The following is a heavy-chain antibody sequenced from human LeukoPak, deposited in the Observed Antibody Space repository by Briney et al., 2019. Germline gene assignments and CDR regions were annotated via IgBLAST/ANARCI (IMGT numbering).Heavy chain of an antibody. CDR1: GGSISSGGYY. V-gene: IGHV4-31*03. D-gene: IGHD6-13*01. CDR3: ARGQQPISLFDY. CDR2: INYSGST. Sequence: TLSLTCTVSGGSISSGGYYWSWIRQHPGKGLEWIGYINYSGSTYYNPSLKSRVTISVDTSKNQFSLKLSSVTAADTAVYYCARGQQPISLFDYWGQGTLVTVSS. J-gene: IGHJ4*02.